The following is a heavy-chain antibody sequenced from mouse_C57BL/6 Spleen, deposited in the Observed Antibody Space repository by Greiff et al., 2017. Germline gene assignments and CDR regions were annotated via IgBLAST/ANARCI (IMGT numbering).Heavy chain of an antibody. CDR3: TRVLRSYDYAMDY. CDR1: GYTFTDYE. D-gene: IGHD1-1*01. Sequence: VQLQQSGAELVRPGASVTLSCKASGYTFTDYEMHWVKQTPVHGLEWIGAIDPETGGTAYNQKFKGKAILTADKASSTAYMELRSLTSEDSAVYYCTRVLRSYDYAMDYWGQGTSVTVSS. V-gene: IGHV1-15*01. CDR2: IDPETGGT. J-gene: IGHJ4*01.